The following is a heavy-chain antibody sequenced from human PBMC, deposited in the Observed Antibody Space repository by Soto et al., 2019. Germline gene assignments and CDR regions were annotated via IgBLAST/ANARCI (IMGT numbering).Heavy chain of an antibody. CDR3: ASSSTVLLPTAMTGWFDP. CDR1: GFTFSSYA. Sequence: GGSLRLSCAASGFTFSSYAMHWVRQAPGKGLEWVAVISYDGSNKYYADSVKGRFAISRDNSKNTLYLQMTSLRPEDTAVYYCASSSTVLLPTAMTGWFDPWGQGTLVTGSS. V-gene: IGHV3-30*09. J-gene: IGHJ5*02. CDR2: ISYDGSNK. D-gene: IGHD2-2*01.